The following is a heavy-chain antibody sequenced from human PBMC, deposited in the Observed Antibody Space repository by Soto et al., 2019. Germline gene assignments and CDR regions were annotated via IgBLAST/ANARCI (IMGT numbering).Heavy chain of an antibody. CDR2: SNSDGTTT. Sequence: EVQLVESGGGLVQPGGSLRLSCAASGFTVSGYWMHWVRQVPGKGLVWVSRSNSDGTTTSYADSVKGRFTISRDNAKNTLYLQMNSLRAEDTAVYYCAKGGRSHLDYWGQGTLVTVSS. CDR1: GFTVSGYW. J-gene: IGHJ4*02. V-gene: IGHV3-74*01. D-gene: IGHD3-16*02. CDR3: AKGGRSHLDY.